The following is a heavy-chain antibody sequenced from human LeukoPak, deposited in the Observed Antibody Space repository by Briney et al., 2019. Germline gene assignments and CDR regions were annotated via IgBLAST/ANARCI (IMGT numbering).Heavy chain of an antibody. CDR1: GFTFSSYW. J-gene: IGHJ5*02. D-gene: IGHD3-3*01. CDR2: IKQDGSGK. Sequence: PGGSLRLSCAASGFTFSSYWMSWVRQAPGKGLEWVANIKQDGSGKYYVDSVKGRFTISRDNAKNSLYLQMNSLRAEDTAVYYCARAVGFWSGYYWFDPWGQGTLVTVSS. CDR3: ARAVGFWSGYYWFDP. V-gene: IGHV3-7*01.